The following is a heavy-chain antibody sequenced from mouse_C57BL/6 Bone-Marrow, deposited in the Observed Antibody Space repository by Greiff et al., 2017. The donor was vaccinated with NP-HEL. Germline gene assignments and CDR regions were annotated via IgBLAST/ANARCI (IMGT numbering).Heavy chain of an antibody. D-gene: IGHD3-2*02. CDR2: IYPRSGNT. J-gene: IGHJ2*01. CDR3: ARSLPLSRQLRLRWNY. Sequence: QVQLKQSGAELARPGASVKLSCKASGYTFTSYGISWVKQRTGQGLEWIGEIYPRSGNTYYNEKFKGKATLTADKSSSTAYMELRSLTSEDSAVYFCARSLPLSRQLRLRWNYWGQGTTLTVSS. CDR1: GYTFTSYG. V-gene: IGHV1-81*01.